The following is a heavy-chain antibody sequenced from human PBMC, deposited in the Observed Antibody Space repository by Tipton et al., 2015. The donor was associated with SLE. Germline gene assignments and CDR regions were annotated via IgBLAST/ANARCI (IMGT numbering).Heavy chain of an antibody. Sequence: TLSLTCTVSNVSIASNHCSWIRQPAGKGLEWIGRMYTNGSTNYNPSFKSRVTMSRGTSKKQFSLNLRSVTAADPAVYYCARLLMAGQGDYFDSWGPGTLVTVSS. CDR2: MYTNGST. J-gene: IGHJ4*02. D-gene: IGHD2-8*01. CDR1: NVSIASNH. V-gene: IGHV4-4*07. CDR3: ARLLMAGQGDYFDS.